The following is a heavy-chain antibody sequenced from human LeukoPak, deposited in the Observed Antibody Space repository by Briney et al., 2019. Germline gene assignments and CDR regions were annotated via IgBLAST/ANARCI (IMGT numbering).Heavy chain of an antibody. J-gene: IGHJ4*02. CDR3: ARHRGCSGGTCYRYFDY. V-gene: IGHV4-39*01. Sequence: PSETLSLTCTVSGGSISSNTYYWGWIRQPPVKGLEWIGSIYYSGSTYYNPSLKSRATISVDTSTNQFSLKLTSVTAADTAVYYCARHRGCSGGTCYRYFDYWGQGTLVTVSS. CDR2: IYYSGST. D-gene: IGHD2-15*01. CDR1: GGSISSNTYY.